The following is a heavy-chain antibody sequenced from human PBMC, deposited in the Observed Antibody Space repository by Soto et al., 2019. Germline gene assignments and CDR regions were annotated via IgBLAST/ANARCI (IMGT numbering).Heavy chain of an antibody. V-gene: IGHV4-4*02. D-gene: IGHD6-19*01. CDR1: GGSISSSNW. Sequence: QVQLQESGPGLVKPSGTLSLTCAVSGGSISSSNWWSWVRQPPGKGLEWIGEIYHSGSTNYNPSLKSRVTISVDKSKNQFSLKLSSVTAADTAVYYCASRDSSGWPDYYYYGMDVWGQGTTVTVSS. J-gene: IGHJ6*02. CDR3: ASRDSSGWPDYYYYGMDV. CDR2: IYHSGST.